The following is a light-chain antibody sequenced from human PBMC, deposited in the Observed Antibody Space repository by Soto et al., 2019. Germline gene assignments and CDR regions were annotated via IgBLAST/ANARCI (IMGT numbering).Light chain of an antibody. CDR3: QQYGTSPFT. CDR2: GAS. CDR1: QSVGSN. J-gene: IGKJ3*01. V-gene: IGKV3-20*01. Sequence: EIVLTQSPGILSLSPGERATLPCWASQSVGSNLAWYQQKPGQAPRLLMYGASSRATGIPHRFSGSGSGTDFILTISRLEPEDYAVYYCQQYGTSPFTFGHGTKVEIK.